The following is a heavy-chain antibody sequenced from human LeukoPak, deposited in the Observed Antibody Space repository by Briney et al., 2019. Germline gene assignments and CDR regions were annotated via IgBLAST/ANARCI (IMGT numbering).Heavy chain of an antibody. CDR1: GFTFSSYG. D-gene: IGHD1-26*01. CDR3: ANPEIVGATDDAFDI. Sequence: GRSLRLSCAASGFTFSSYGMHWVRQAPGKGLEWVAVISYDGSNKYYADSVKGRFTISRDNSKNTLYLQMNSLRAEDTAVYYCANPEIVGATDDAFDIWGQGTMVTVSS. CDR2: ISYDGSNK. J-gene: IGHJ3*02. V-gene: IGHV3-30*18.